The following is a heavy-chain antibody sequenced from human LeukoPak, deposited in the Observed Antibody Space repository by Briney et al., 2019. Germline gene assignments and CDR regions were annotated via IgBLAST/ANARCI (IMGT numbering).Heavy chain of an antibody. D-gene: IGHD2-2*01. J-gene: IGHJ4*02. V-gene: IGHV3-11*01. CDR3: ARDAVPAARGYYFDY. CDR1: GFTFSDYY. CDR2: ISSSGSTI. Sequence: GGSLRLSCAASGFTFSDYYMSWIRQAPGKGLEWVSYISSSGSTIYYADSVKGRFTISRDNAKNSPYLQMNSLRAEDTAVYYCARDAVPAARGYYFDYWGQGTLVTVSS.